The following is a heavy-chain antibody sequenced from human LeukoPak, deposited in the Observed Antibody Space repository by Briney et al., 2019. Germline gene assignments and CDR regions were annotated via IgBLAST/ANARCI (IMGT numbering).Heavy chain of an antibody. D-gene: IGHD3-22*01. CDR1: GFTVSSNY. J-gene: IGHJ4*02. CDR2: IYSGGST. V-gene: IGHV3-53*01. Sequence: GGSLRLSCAASGFTVSSNYMSWVRQAPGNGLDWVSVIYSGGSTYYADSVKGRFTISRDNSKNTLYLQMNSLRAEDTAVDYCAKGRYYYDSSGYHDYWGQGTLVTVSS. CDR3: AKGRYYYDSSGYHDY.